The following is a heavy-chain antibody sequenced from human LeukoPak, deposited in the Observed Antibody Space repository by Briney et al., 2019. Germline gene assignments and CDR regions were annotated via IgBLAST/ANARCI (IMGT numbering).Heavy chain of an antibody. V-gene: IGHV3-30-3*01. Sequence: GRSLRLSCAASGFTFSSYAMHWVRQAPGKGLEWVAVISYDGSNKYYADSVKGRFTISRDNSKDTLYLQMNSLRAEDTAVHYCARALEGYDSSGSYYFDYWGQGTLVTVSS. CDR2: ISYDGSNK. CDR3: ARALEGYDSSGSYYFDY. J-gene: IGHJ4*02. D-gene: IGHD3-22*01. CDR1: GFTFSSYA.